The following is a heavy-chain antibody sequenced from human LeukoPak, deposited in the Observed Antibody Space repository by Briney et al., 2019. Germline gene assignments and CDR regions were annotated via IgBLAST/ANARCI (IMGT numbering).Heavy chain of an antibody. J-gene: IGHJ4*02. D-gene: IGHD3-22*01. Sequence: SQTLSLTCAISGDSVSSNSAAWNWIKQSPSRGLEWLGRTYYRSKWYNDYAVSVKSRITINPDTSKNQFSLQLNSVTPEDTAVYYCAREVGGDYYDSSGAYFDYWGQGTLVTVSS. CDR1: GDSVSSNSAA. CDR2: TYYRSKWYN. V-gene: IGHV6-1*01. CDR3: AREVGGDYYDSSGAYFDY.